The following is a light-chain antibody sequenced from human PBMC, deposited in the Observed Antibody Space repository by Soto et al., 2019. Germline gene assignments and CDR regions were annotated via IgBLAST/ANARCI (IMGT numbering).Light chain of an antibody. V-gene: IGLV1-40*01. CDR2: SDN. CDR1: SSNIGAGYV. J-gene: IGLJ1*01. Sequence: QSVLTQPPSVSGAPGQRVTISCTGSSSNIGAGYVVYWYQQLPGAAPKLLIFSDNNRPSGVPDRFSGSKSGTSASLAITGLRAEEEADYYCQSYDNNSDYVFGTGTKV. CDR3: QSYDNNSDYV.